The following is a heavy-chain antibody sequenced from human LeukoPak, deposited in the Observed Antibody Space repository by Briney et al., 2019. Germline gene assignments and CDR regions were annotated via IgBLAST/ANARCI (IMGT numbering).Heavy chain of an antibody. CDR1: GYTFTGDY. CDR3: ARDRGPEWWGSFDF. V-gene: IGHV1-2*02. D-gene: IGHD3-16*01. Sequence: ASVKVSCKASGYTFTGDYIHWVRQAPGQGLEWMGWINPNSGDTSYQQKFQGRVTMTRDTSSSTVYMELSSLRPDDTAIYYCARDRGPEWWGSFDFWGQGTPVTVSS. CDR2: INPNSGDT. J-gene: IGHJ4*02.